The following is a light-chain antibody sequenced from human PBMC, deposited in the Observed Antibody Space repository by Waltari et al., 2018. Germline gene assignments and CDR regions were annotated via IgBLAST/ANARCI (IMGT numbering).Light chain of an antibody. Sequence: QSALTQPASVSGAPGHAITNPCTGTSSDVCGYNYVAWYQHHPGKVPKLLIFDVSHRPSGVSNRFSGSKSGNTASLTISGLQAEDESDYYCCSFTSRSTWVFGGGTKLTVL. CDR3: CSFTSRSTWV. V-gene: IGLV2-14*03. J-gene: IGLJ3*02. CDR1: SSDVCGYNY. CDR2: DVS.